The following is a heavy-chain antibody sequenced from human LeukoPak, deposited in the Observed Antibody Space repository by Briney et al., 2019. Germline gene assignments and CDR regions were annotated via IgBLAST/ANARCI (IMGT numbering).Heavy chain of an antibody. CDR2: IYYSGST. CDR1: GGSISSYY. Sequence: PSETLSLTCTVSGGSISSYYWSWIRQPPGKGLEWIGYIYYSGSTNYNPSLKSRVTISVDTAKSQFSLKLSSVTAADTAVYYCARVVGYCSSTSGYKNYYYYGMDVWGKGTTVTVSS. D-gene: IGHD2-2*02. V-gene: IGHV4-59*01. J-gene: IGHJ6*04. CDR3: ARVVGYCSSTSGYKNYYYYGMDV.